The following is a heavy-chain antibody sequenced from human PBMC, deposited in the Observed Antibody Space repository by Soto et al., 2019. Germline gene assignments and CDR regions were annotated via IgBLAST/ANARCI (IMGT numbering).Heavy chain of an antibody. D-gene: IGHD2-2*01. CDR2: ISSSGSTI. J-gene: IGHJ6*02. Sequence: GGSLRLSCAASGFTFSDYYMSWIRQAPGKGLEWVSYISSSGSTIYYADSVKGRFTISRDNAKNPLYLQMNSLRAEDTAVYYCARRKDIVVVPAARAGGMDVWGQGTTVTVSS. CDR3: ARRKDIVVVPAARAGGMDV. CDR1: GFTFSDYY. V-gene: IGHV3-11*01.